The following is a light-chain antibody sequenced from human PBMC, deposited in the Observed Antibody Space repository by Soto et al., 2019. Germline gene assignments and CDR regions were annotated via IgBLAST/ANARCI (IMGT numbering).Light chain of an antibody. V-gene: IGKV3-20*01. J-gene: IGKJ2*01. Sequence: EIVLTQSPGTLSLSPGERATLSCRASQSVSSSYLAWYQQKPGQAPRLLIYGASSRATGIPDRFSGSGSGTDFTLTISRLEPEEFAVYYCQQYGSSPRMYTFGQGTKLELK. CDR3: QQYGSSPRMYT. CDR2: GAS. CDR1: QSVSSSY.